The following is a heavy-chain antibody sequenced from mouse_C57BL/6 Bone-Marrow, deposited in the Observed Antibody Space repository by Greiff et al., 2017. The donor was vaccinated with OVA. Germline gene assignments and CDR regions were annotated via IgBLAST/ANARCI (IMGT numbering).Heavy chain of an antibody. CDR2: ISSGSSTI. J-gene: IGHJ1*03. D-gene: IGHD2-4*01. CDR1: GFTFSDYG. Sequence: EVKVVESGGGLVKPGGSLKLSCAASGFTFSDYGMHWVRQAPEKGLEWVAYISSGSSTIYYADTVKGRFTISRDNAKNTLFLQMTSLRSEDTAMYYCARGWDYDRWYFDVWGTGTTVTVSS. V-gene: IGHV5-17*01. CDR3: ARGWDYDRWYFDV.